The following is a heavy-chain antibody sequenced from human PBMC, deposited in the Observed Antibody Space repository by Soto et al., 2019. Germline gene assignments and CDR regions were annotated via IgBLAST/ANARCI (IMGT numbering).Heavy chain of an antibody. D-gene: IGHD6-19*01. V-gene: IGHV4-4*02. J-gene: IGHJ4*02. CDR1: GGSISSSNW. CDR2: IYHSGST. CDR3: ASERIAVAGTRIHGDD. Sequence: QVQLQESGPGLVKPSGTLSLTCAVSGGSISSSNWWSWVRQPPGKGLEWIGEIYHSGSTNYNPSLKRRGAISVDQSNTRFSLKLSSVPAADTAVYYCASERIAVAGTRIHGDDWGQGTLVTVSS.